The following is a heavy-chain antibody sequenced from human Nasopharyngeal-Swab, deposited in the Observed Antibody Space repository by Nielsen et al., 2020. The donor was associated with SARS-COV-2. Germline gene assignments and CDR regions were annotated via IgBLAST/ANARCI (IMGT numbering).Heavy chain of an antibody. CDR1: GFTFSSYD. Sequence: GGSLRLSCAASGFTFSSYDMHWVRQATGKGLEWVSAIGTAGDTYYPGSVKGRFTISRENAKNSLYLQMNSLRAGDTAVYYCARVNYDSSGGDAFDIWGQGTMVTVS. D-gene: IGHD3-22*01. CDR2: IGTAGDT. V-gene: IGHV3-13*01. J-gene: IGHJ3*02. CDR3: ARVNYDSSGGDAFDI.